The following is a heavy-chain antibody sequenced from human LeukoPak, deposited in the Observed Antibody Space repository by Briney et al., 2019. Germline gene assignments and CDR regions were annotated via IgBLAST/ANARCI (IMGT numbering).Heavy chain of an antibody. Sequence: SETLSLTCTVSGGSVSSGSYYWSWIRQPPGKGLEWIGYIYYSGSTNYNPSLKSRVTISVDTSQNQFSLKLSSVTAADTAVYYCASGNNGAFDIWGQGTMVTVSS. CDR3: ASGNNGAFDI. CDR1: GGSVSSGSYY. D-gene: IGHD1/OR15-1a*01. J-gene: IGHJ3*02. V-gene: IGHV4-61*01. CDR2: IYYSGST.